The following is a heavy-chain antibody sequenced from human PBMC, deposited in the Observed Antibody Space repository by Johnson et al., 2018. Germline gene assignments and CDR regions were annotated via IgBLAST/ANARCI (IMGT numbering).Heavy chain of an antibody. CDR2: IGTAGDT. J-gene: IGHJ6*02. V-gene: IGHV3-13*01. D-gene: IGHD5-18*01. CDR1: GFTFSSYA. CDR3: ARGLRGYSYGAYMDV. Sequence: EVQLVESGGGLVKPGGSLRLSCAASGFTFSSYAMSWVRQAPGRGLDWVSAIGTAGDTYYPGSVKGRFTISRENAKNSLYLQMNSLRAGDTAVYYCARGLRGYSYGAYMDVWGQGTTVTVSS.